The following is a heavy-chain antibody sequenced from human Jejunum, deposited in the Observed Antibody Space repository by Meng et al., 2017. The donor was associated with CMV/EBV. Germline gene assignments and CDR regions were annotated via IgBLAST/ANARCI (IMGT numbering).Heavy chain of an antibody. J-gene: IGHJ4*02. CDR1: AYTCNTYH. CDR3: AREYPSTFYFDY. V-gene: IGHV1-46*02. D-gene: IGHD1-1*01. CDR2: MLYNGNK. Sequence: CKACAYTCNTYHVNGERQAPGQGIEYMEIMLYNGNKKQEQKFQGRLTLTRDTTTTTVYMELSGLRSDDTAVYCWAREYPSTFYFDYRGQGTLVTVSS.